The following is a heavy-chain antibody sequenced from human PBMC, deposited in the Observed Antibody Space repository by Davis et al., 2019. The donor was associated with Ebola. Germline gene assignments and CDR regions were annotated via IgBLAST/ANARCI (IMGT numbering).Heavy chain of an antibody. CDR1: GGSFSGYY. Sequence: SETLSLTCAVYGGSFSGYYWSWIRQPPGKGLEWIGEINHSGSPTYNPSLKSRVTISVDTSKNQFSLKLSSVTAADTAVYYCARLDGDFDYWGQGTLVTVSS. CDR3: ARLDGDFDY. CDR2: INHSGSP. V-gene: IGHV4-34*01. D-gene: IGHD4-17*01. J-gene: IGHJ4*02.